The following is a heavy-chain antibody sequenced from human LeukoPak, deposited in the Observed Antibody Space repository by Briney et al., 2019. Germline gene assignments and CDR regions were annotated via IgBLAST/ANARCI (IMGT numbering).Heavy chain of an antibody. CDR3: ARTRRRYYYDSSGYYDLGY. Sequence: VASVKVSXKASGYTFTGYYMHWMRQAPGQGLEWMGRINPNSGGTNYAQKFQGRVTMTRDTSISTAYMELSRLRSDDTAVYYCARTRRRYYYDSSGYYDLGYWGQGTLVTVSS. CDR2: INPNSGGT. J-gene: IGHJ4*02. V-gene: IGHV1-2*06. D-gene: IGHD3-22*01. CDR1: GYTFTGYY.